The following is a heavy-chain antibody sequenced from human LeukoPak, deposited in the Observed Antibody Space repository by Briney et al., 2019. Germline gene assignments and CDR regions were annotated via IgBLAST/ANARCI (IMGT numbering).Heavy chain of an antibody. CDR2: ITDTGSSI. D-gene: IGHD5-12*01. CDR3: ARDRPLSGYDFDS. CDR1: GFTFSSYS. J-gene: IGHJ4*02. V-gene: IGHV3-48*01. Sequence: GGSLRLSCAASGFTFSSYSMNWVRQAPGKGLEWLSYITDTGSSIFYAESVKGRFTISRDNARNALFLQMNSLRAEDTAIYYCARDRPLSGYDFDSWGQGTLVTVSS.